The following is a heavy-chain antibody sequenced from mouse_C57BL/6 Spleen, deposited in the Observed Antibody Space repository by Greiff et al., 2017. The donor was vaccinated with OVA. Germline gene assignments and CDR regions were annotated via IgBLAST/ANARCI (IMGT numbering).Heavy chain of an antibody. D-gene: IGHD3-2*02. J-gene: IGHJ2*01. CDR3: TRDRSSGYFDY. Sequence: EVMLVESGEGLVKPGGSLKLSCAASGFTFSSYAMSWVRQTPEKRLEWVAYISSGGDYIYYADTVKGRFTISRDNARNTLYLQMSSLKSEDTAMYYCTRDRSSGYFDYWGQGTTLTVSS. CDR1: GFTFSSYA. CDR2: ISSGGDYI. V-gene: IGHV5-9-1*02.